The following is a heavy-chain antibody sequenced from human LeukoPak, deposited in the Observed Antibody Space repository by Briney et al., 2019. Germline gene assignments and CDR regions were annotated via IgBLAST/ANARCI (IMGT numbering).Heavy chain of an antibody. CDR3: AKRPSDYGDYVSYFDY. CDR1: GFSFISYG. Sequence: PGGSLRLSCAASGFSFISYGMHWVRQVPGKGLEWVGVISDDGRRKDYADSVKGRFTISRDNSKDTLYLQMNSLRAEDTAVYYCAKRPSDYGDYVSYFDYWGQGTLVTVSS. CDR2: ISDDGRRK. D-gene: IGHD4-17*01. J-gene: IGHJ4*02. V-gene: IGHV3-30*18.